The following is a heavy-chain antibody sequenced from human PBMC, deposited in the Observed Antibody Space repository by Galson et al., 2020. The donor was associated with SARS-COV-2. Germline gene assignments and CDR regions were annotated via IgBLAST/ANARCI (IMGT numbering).Heavy chain of an antibody. CDR3: ARALQGGWLQFSSFDY. Sequence: ASVKVSCKASGYTFTSYGISWVRQAPGQGLEWMGWISAYNGNTNYAQKLQGRVTMTTDTSTSTAYMELRSLRSDDTAVYYCARALQGGWLQFSSFDYWGQGTLVTVSS. CDR2: ISAYNGNT. J-gene: IGHJ4*02. D-gene: IGHD5-12*01. V-gene: IGHV1-18*01. CDR1: GYTFTSYG.